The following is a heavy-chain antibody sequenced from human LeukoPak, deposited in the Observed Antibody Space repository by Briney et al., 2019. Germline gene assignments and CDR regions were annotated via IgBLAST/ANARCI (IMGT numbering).Heavy chain of an antibody. CDR2: ISGSGGST. CDR1: GFTFTSYA. J-gene: IGHJ4*02. V-gene: IGHV3-23*01. CDR3: AIVPVPLTHHDY. Sequence: GGSLRLSCAASGFTFTSYAMSWVRQAPGKGLEWVSAISGSGGSTYYADSVEGRFTISRDNSKNTLYLQMNSLRAEHTAVYFCAIVPVPLTHHDYWGQGTLVTVSS. D-gene: IGHD4-23*01.